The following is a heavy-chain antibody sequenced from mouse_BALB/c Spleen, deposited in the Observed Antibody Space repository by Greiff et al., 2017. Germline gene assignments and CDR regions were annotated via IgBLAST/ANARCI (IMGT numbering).Heavy chain of an antibody. D-gene: IGHD2-2*01. CDR3: ARGKIYYGYGYAMDY. CDR1: GFTFSSYG. J-gene: IGHJ4*01. V-gene: IGHV5-6-3*01. Sequence: DVQLVESGGGLVQPGGSLKLSCAASGFTFSSYGMSWVRQTPDKRLELVATINSNGGSTYYPDSVKGRFTISRDNAKNTLYLQMSSLKSEDTAMYYCARGKIYYGYGYAMDYWGQGTAVTVSS. CDR2: INSNGGST.